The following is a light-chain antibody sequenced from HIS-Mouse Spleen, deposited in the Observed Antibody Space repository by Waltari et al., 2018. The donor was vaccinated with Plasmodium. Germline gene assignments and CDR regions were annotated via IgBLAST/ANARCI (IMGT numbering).Light chain of an antibody. CDR3: SSYTSSSTVV. V-gene: IGLV2-14*03. CDR1: SSDGGGSNY. J-gene: IGLJ2*01. Sequence: QSALTQPASVSASPGQSITIYCTGTSSDGGGSNYVSWYQQHPGKAPKLMIYDVSNRPSGVSNRFSGSKSGNTASLTISGLQAEDEADYYCSSYTSSSTVVFGGGTKLTVL. CDR2: DVS.